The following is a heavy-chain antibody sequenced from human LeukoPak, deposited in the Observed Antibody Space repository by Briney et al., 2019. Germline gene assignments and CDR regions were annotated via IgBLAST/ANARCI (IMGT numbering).Heavy chain of an antibody. CDR1: GYTFNVYW. V-gene: IGHV5-51*01. CDR2: IYPGDSDT. J-gene: IGHJ4*02. Sequence: GESLKISCKLSGYTFNVYWIGWVRQMPGKGLEWMGIIYPGDSDTRYSPSFQGRVTISVDKSIRTAYLQWSSLKASDTAMYYCARHSDFESYGSGSYPLPGYWGQGTLVTVSS. CDR3: ARHSDFESYGSGSYPLPGY. D-gene: IGHD3-10*01.